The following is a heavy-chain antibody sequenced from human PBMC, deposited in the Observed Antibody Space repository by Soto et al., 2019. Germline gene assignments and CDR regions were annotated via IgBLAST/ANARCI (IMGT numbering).Heavy chain of an antibody. D-gene: IGHD5-18*01. CDR3: AKGTGYSYGLAYYYYYYGMDV. J-gene: IGHJ6*02. Sequence: GGSLRLSCAASGFTFSSYAMSWVRQAPGKGLEWVSAISGSGGSTYYADSVKGRFTISRDNSKNTLYLQMNSLRAEDTAVYYCAKGTGYSYGLAYYYYYYGMDVWGQGTTVTVSS. CDR2: ISGSGGST. CDR1: GFTFSSYA. V-gene: IGHV3-23*01.